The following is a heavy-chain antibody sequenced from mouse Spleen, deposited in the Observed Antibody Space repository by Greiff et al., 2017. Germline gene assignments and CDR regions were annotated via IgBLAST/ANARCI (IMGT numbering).Heavy chain of an antibody. Sequence: VQLQQPGAELVMPGASVKLSCKASGYTFTSYWMHWVKQRPGQGLEWIGEIDPSDSYTNYNQKFKGKATLTVDKSSSTAYMQLSSLTSEDSAVYYCARSSYTPPDYWGQGTTLTVSS. CDR3: ARSSYTPPDY. V-gene: IGHV1-69*01. CDR2: IDPSDSYT. J-gene: IGHJ2*01. CDR1: GYTFTSYW. D-gene: IGHD2-12*01.